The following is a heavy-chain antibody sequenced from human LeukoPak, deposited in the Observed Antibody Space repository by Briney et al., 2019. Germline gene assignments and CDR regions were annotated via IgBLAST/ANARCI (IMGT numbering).Heavy chain of an antibody. V-gene: IGHV1-46*01. CDR3: ARDYSNARAFDY. Sequence: ASVKVSCKASGYTXTNYFIHWVRQAPGQGLEWMVIINPSGGSTSYAQKFQGTVTMSRDTSTNTVYMELSSLRSEDTAVYYCARDYSNARAFDYWGQGTLVTVSS. CDR2: INPSGGST. CDR1: GYTXTNYF. J-gene: IGHJ4*02. D-gene: IGHD4-11*01.